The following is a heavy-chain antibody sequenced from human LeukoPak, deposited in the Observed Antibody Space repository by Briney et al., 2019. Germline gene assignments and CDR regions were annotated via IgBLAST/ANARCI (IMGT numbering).Heavy chain of an antibody. J-gene: IGHJ4*02. CDR3: AKDRSCTNDICHGDFDY. CDR1: GFTFSSYA. Sequence: GGSLRLSCAASGFTFSSYAMSWVRQAPGKGLEWVSAISGSGGSTYYADTVKGRFTITRDNSKNTLYLHMNSLRAEDTAVYYCAKDRSCTNDICHGDFDYWGQGTLVTVSS. V-gene: IGHV3-23*01. D-gene: IGHD2-8*01. CDR2: ISGSGGST.